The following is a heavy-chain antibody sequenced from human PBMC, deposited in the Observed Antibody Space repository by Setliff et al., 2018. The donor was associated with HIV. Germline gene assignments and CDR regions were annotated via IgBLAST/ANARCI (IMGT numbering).Heavy chain of an antibody. D-gene: IGHD3-10*01. V-gene: IGHV4-61*02. CDR3: VREGGRITMVRGVPSGGLDV. J-gene: IGHJ6*02. CDR1: GGSISSGAYY. CDR2: IYASGST. Sequence: TLSLTCTVSGGSISSGAYYWSWIRQPAEKGLEWIGRIYASGSTNYNPSLRSRVAISVDTSKNHFSLNLSSVTAADTAVYYCVREGGRITMVRGVPSGGLDVWGQGTTVTV.